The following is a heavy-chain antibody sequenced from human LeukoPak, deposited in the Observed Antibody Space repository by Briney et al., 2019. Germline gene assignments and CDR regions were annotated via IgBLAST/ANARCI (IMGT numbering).Heavy chain of an antibody. J-gene: IGHJ4*02. CDR3: ARDVYCGGDCSYFDY. D-gene: IGHD2-21*02. CDR1: GGSISSYY. Sequence: PSETLSLTCTVSGGSISSYYWSWIRQPPGKGLEWIGYIYYSGSTNYNPSLKSRLTISVDTSKNQFSLKLSSVTAADTAVYYCARDVYCGGDCSYFDYCGQGTLVTVSS. CDR2: IYYSGST. V-gene: IGHV4-59*01.